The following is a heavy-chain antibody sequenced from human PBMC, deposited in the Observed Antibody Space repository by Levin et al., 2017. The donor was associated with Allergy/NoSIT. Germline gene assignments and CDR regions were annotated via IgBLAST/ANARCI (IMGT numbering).Heavy chain of an antibody. D-gene: IGHD3-10*01. J-gene: IGHJ3*02. CDR3: ARTPLWFGGLSSPSGAFDI. CDR1: GASISSHY. CDR2: FHASGNG. Sequence: GSLRLSCSVSGASISSHYWSWVRQPAGKGLEWIGRFHASGNGNSNPSPKSRVTRSVDTSKSLFSLKLTSVTAADTAIYFCARTPLWFGGLSSPSGAFDIWGRGPTVTVSS. V-gene: IGHV4-4*07.